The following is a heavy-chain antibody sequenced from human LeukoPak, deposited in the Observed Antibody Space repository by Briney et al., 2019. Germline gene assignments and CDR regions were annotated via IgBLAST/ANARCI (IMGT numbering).Heavy chain of an antibody. V-gene: IGHV6-1*01. D-gene: IGHD3-10*01. CDR2: TYYRSKWYN. CDR3: ARGFSAMVFS. J-gene: IGHJ4*02. CDR1: GDRVSGNSAV. Sequence: SQTLSLTFAISGDRVSGNSAVWNCITQSPWRGLEWLGRTYYRSKWYNDYAVSVKSRITINPDTSKNQFSLQLNSVTPEDTAVYYCARGFSAMVFSGGQGTLVTVSS.